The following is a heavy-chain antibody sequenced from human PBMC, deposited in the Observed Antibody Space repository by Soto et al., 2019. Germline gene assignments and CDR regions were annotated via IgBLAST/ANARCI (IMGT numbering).Heavy chain of an antibody. CDR1: GFSLSADGVG. CDR2: IYWDDDQ. D-gene: IGHD2-2*01. V-gene: IGHV2-5*02. CDR3: AHAYGGTSWPNDAFDV. J-gene: IGHJ3*01. Sequence: QITLKESGPTLVKPTQTLTLTCTFSGFSLSADGVGVGWIRQPPGKALEWLALIYWDDDQRYSPSLKNRLTITKDTSKNQVVLTMTNMDPVDTATYYCAHAYGGTSWPNDAFDVWGQGTVVTVSS.